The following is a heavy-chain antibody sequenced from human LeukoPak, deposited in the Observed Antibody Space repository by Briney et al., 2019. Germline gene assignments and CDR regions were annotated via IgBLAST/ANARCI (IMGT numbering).Heavy chain of an antibody. V-gene: IGHV1-58*01. CDR1: GFTFTSSA. Sequence: SVKVSCKASGFTFTSSAVQWVRQARGQRLEWIGWIVVGSGNTNYAQKFQERVTITRDMSTSTAYMELSSLRSEDTAVYCCAAGGRDTAMAPPPGFDPWGQGTLVTASS. J-gene: IGHJ5*02. D-gene: IGHD5-18*01. CDR2: IVVGSGNT. CDR3: AAGGRDTAMAPPPGFDP.